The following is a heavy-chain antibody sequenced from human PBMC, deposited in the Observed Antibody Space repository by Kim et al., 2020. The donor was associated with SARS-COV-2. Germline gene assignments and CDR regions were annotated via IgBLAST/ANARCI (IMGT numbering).Heavy chain of an antibody. CDR3: ARGTQTGTTSLTF. Sequence: YDSPSRKCRVTISIDTSENRFSVKLTSVTAADTAVYYCARGTQTGTTSLTFWGQGTLVTVSS. J-gene: IGHJ4*02. V-gene: IGHV4-39*01. D-gene: IGHD1-7*01.